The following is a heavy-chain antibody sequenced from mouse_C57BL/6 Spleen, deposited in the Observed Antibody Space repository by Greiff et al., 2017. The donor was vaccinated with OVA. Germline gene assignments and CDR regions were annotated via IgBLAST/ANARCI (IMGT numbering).Heavy chain of an antibody. CDR1: GFSFNTYA. D-gene: IGHD2-4*01. CDR2: IRSKSNNYAT. J-gene: IGHJ4*01. Sequence: EVQLQESGGGLVQPKGSLKLSCAASGFSFNTYAMNWVRQAPGKGLEWVARIRSKSNNYATYYADSVKDRFTISRDDSESMLYLQMNNLKTEDTAMYYCVRHGHDYFYAMDYWGQGTSVTVSS. CDR3: VRHGHDYFYAMDY. V-gene: IGHV10-1*01.